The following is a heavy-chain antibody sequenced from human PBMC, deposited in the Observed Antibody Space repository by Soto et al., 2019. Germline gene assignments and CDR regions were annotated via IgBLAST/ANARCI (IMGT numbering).Heavy chain of an antibody. J-gene: IGHJ4*02. V-gene: IGHV4-59*01. CDR3: ARHTTGIQGLFDY. CDR2: VRYSGVT. D-gene: IGHD5-18*01. CDR1: GGSINNNY. Sequence: SETLSLTCTVSGGSINNNYWDWIRQPPGKGLEWIGCVRYSGVTNYNPSLESRGTISVDTSKNQFSLKLTSVTAADTAVYYCARHTTGIQGLFDYWGPGTLVTVSS.